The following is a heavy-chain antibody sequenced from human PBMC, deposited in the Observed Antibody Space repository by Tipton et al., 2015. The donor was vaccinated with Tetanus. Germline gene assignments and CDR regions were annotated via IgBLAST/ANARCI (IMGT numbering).Heavy chain of an antibody. J-gene: IGHJ2*01. CDR3: ARRLGPLTGDQIWHFDL. CDR1: GYSFNIYW. V-gene: IGHV5-51*01. D-gene: IGHD7-27*01. Sequence: VQLVQSGAEVKKSGESLKISCQGSGYSFNIYWIAWVRQMPGKGLEWMGIIYPGDSDTTYNPSFQGQVTISADRYINTTYLQWSSLKASDTATYYCARRLGPLTGDQIWHFDLWGRGTLVPVSS. CDR2: IYPGDSDT.